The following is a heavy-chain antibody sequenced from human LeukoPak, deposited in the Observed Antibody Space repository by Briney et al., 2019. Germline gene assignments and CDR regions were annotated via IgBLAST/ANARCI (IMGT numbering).Heavy chain of an antibody. CDR2: ISWNSGSI. CDR1: GFTFDDYA. J-gene: IGHJ4*02. CDR3: ARGRWLQFGNPREFDY. Sequence: GGSLRLSCAASGFTFDDYAMHWVRQAPGKGLEWVSGISWNSGSIGYADSVKGRFTISRDNAKNSLYLQMNSLRAEDTAVYYCARGRWLQFGNPREFDYWGQGTLVTVSS. V-gene: IGHV3-9*01. D-gene: IGHD5-24*01.